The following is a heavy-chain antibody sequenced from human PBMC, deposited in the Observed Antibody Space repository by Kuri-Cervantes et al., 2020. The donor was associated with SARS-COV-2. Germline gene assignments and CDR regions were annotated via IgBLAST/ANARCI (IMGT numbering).Heavy chain of an antibody. D-gene: IGHD2-2*01. CDR1: GFTFRSYS. CDR2: ISSGSDYI. V-gene: IGHV3-21*01. J-gene: IGHJ6*03. CDR3: ARVACSSSNCAIYYYYMDV. Sequence: GGSLRLSCAASGFTFRSYSMIWVRQAPGKGLEWVSSISSGSDYIYYADSMKGRFTISRDNAKNSLYLQMNSLRAEDTAVYYCARVACSSSNCAIYYYYMDVWGKGTTVTVSS.